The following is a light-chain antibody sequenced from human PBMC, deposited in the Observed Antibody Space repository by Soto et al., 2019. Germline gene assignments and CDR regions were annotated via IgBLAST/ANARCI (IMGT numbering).Light chain of an antibody. CDR2: GAS. Sequence: CPGTLRLSKGGRATFSCRDSQSVSSSYLAWYQQKPGQAPRLLIYGASSRATGIPDRFSGSGSGTDFTLSICGLQIEDDATYRSLQYKILRVTGGGGTKVDIK. J-gene: IGKJ4*01. CDR1: QSVSSSY. CDR3: LQYKILRVT. V-gene: IGKV3-20*01.